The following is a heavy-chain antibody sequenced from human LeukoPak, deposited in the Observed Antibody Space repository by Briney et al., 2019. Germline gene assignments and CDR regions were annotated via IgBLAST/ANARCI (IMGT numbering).Heavy chain of an antibody. D-gene: IGHD6-19*01. V-gene: IGHV3-23*01. CDR2: ISGSDVST. CDR3: ARRSGIAVAGAFDY. J-gene: IGHJ4*02. CDR1: GFTFRHYA. Sequence: GGSLRLSCVASGFTFRHYAMSWVRQAPGKGLEWVSCISGSDVSTYYAESVKGRFTISRDNSKNTLYLQMNSLRADDTAIYYCARRSGIAVAGAFDYWGQGTLVTVSS.